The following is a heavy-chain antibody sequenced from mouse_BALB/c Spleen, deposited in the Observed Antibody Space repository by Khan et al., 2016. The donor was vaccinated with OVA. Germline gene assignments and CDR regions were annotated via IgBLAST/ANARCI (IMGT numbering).Heavy chain of an antibody. CDR2: ISSGGDNT. V-gene: IGHV5-9*03. Sequence: EVELVESGGGLVKPGGSLKLSCAASGFTFSSFTMSWVRQTPEKRLEWVASISSGGDNTYYPDSVKGRFTISRDNAKNNLYLQMSSLRSEDTALYYCARSSYGPVAYWGQGTLVTVSA. CDR3: ARSSYGPVAY. D-gene: IGHD1-1*02. CDR1: GFTFSSFT. J-gene: IGHJ3*01.